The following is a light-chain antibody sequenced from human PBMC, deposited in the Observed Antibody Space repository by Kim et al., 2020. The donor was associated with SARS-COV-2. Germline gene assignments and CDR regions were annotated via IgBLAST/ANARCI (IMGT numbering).Light chain of an antibody. Sequence: EIVLTQSPATLSLSPGERATLSCRASQSVSSYLAWYQQKPGQAPRLLIYDASNRATGIPARFSGSGSGTDFTLTISSLEPEDFAVYKWQQSSNWTFGQGTKVDIK. J-gene: IGKJ1*01. V-gene: IGKV3-11*01. CDR2: DAS. CDR3: QQSSNWT. CDR1: QSVSSY.